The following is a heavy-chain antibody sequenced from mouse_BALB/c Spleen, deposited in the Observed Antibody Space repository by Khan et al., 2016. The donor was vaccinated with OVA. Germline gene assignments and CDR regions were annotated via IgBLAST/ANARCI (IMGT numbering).Heavy chain of an antibody. Sequence: MQLEESGGGLVQPGGSRKLSCAASGFTFSDYGLAWVRQAPGKGPEWVAFISSLAYSIYYADPVTGRFTISRENAKNTLYLEMSSLRSEDTAMYYCARSWAMDYWGQGTSVTVSS. V-gene: IGHV5-15*02. CDR2: ISSLAYSI. CDR1: GFTFSDYG. J-gene: IGHJ4*01. CDR3: ARSWAMDY.